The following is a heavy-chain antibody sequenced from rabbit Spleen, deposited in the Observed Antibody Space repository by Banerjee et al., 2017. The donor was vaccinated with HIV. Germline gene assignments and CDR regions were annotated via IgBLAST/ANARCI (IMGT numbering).Heavy chain of an antibody. CDR3: ARFYAGYGDFGYAAM. J-gene: IGHJ6*01. CDR2: IYISSNSNT. V-gene: IGHV1S45*01. CDR1: GFSFSSSYY. D-gene: IGHD7-1*01. Sequence: QEQLVESGGGLVQPEGSLTLTCTASGFSFSSSYYMCWVRQAPGKGLEWIACIYISSNSNTYYATWAKGRFTITRTSTTVTLQMTSLTAADTATYFCARFYAGYGDFGYAAMWGPGTLVTVS.